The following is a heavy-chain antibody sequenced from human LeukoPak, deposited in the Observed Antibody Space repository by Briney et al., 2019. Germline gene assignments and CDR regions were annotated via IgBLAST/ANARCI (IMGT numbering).Heavy chain of an antibody. CDR1: GYTFTSYG. D-gene: IGHD1-26*01. J-gene: IGHJ4*02. CDR2: INTYNGNT. Sequence: ASVKGSCKSSGYTFTSYGIIWVRQAPGQGLEWMGWINTYNGNTNYAQKLQGRVTMTTDTSTSTAYMDLRSLRSDDTAVYYCARDPSLIVGATISFFDYWGQGTLVTVSS. V-gene: IGHV1-18*01. CDR3: ARDPSLIVGATISFFDY.